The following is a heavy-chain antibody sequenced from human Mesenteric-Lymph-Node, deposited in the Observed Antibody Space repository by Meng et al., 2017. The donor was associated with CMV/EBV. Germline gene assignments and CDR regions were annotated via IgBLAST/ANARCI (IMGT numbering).Heavy chain of an antibody. Sequence: ASVKVSCKASGYTFTSNYMHWVRQAPGQGLEWMGWINPNSGGTNYAQKFQGRVTMTRDTSISTAYMELSRLRSDDTAVYYCARDLTASLYCSSTSCYMPSDYWGQGTLVTVSS. D-gene: IGHD2-2*01. V-gene: IGHV1-2*02. CDR1: GYTFTSNY. J-gene: IGHJ4*02. CDR3: ARDLTASLYCSSTSCYMPSDY. CDR2: INPNSGGT.